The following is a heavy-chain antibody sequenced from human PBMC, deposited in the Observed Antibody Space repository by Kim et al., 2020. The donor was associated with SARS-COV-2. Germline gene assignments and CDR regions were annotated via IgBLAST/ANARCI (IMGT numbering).Heavy chain of an antibody. J-gene: IGHJ4*02. Sequence: GGSLRLSCAASGFTFSGSGMHWVRQASGKGLEWVGRIRSKANSYATTYAASVKGRFTISRDDSKNTAYLQMNSLKTEDTAVYYCTSPQYFYDTSAPLGYWGQGTLVTVSS. CDR1: GFTFSGSG. CDR3: TSPQYFYDTSAPLGY. CDR2: IRSKANSYAT. V-gene: IGHV3-73*01. D-gene: IGHD3-22*01.